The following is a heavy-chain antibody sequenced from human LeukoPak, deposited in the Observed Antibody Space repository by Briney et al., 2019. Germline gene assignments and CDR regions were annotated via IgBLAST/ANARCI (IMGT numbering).Heavy chain of an antibody. D-gene: IGHD6-19*01. CDR2: IRYDGSNK. V-gene: IGHV3-30*02. J-gene: IGHJ3*02. CDR3: AKDRGHSGWLDAFDI. CDR1: GFTFSSYG. Sequence: PGGSLRLSCAASGFTFSSYGMHWVRQDPGKGLEWVAFIRYDGSNKYYADSVKGRSTISRDNSKNTLYLQMNSLRAEDTSVYYCAKDRGHSGWLDAFDIWGQGTMVTVSS.